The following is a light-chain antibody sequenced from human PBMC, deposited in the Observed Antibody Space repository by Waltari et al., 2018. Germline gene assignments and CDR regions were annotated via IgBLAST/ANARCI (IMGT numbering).Light chain of an antibody. CDR2: QAS. CDR1: QTISNW. Sequence: DIQLTQSPSTLSASVGDRVTITCRTSQTISNWLAWYQPKSGKAPNLLIYQASSLKRGVPSRFSGSGSGTEFTLTIRSLQPEDFATYYCQKYNNYPYTFGQGTKLEIK. V-gene: IGKV1-5*03. CDR3: QKYNNYPYT. J-gene: IGKJ2*01.